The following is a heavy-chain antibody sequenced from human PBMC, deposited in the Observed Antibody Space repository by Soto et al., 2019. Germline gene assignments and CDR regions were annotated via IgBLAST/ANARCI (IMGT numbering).Heavy chain of an antibody. J-gene: IGHJ4*02. D-gene: IGHD3-3*01. CDR1: GFTFSSYA. Sequence: EVQLLESGGGLVQPGGSLRLSCAASGFTFSSYAMSWVRQAPGKGLEWVSAISGSGGSTYYADSVKGRFTISRDNSKNTLYLQMNSLRAEDTAVYYFAKSGYDFWSSGYFDYWGQGTLVTVSS. CDR2: ISGSGGST. CDR3: AKSGYDFWSSGYFDY. V-gene: IGHV3-23*01.